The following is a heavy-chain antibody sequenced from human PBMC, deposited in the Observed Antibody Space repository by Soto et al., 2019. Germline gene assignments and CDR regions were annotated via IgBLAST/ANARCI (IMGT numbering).Heavy chain of an antibody. CDR2: ISYDGSNK. CDR3: AKQRGSYRYSLQH. J-gene: IGHJ1*01. Sequence: QVQLVESGGGVVQPGRSLRLSCAASGFTFSSYGMHWVSQAPGKGLEWVAVISYDGSNKYYADSVKGRFTISRDNSKNTLYLQMNSLRAEDTAVYYCAKQRGSYRYSLQHWGQGTLVTVSS. V-gene: IGHV3-30*18. CDR1: GFTFSSYG. D-gene: IGHD3-16*02.